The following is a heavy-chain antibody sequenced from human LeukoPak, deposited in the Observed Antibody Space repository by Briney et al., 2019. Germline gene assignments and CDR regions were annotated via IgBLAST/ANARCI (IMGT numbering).Heavy chain of an antibody. CDR3: AKDLPQMGYGFDP. CDR1: GFTFSSYE. J-gene: IGHJ5*02. Sequence: PGGSLRLSCAASGFTFSSYEMNWVRQAPGKGLEWVSYISSSGSTIYYADSVKGRFTISRDNSKNTLYLQMNSLRAEDTAVYYCAKDLPQMGYGFDPWGQGTLVTVSS. V-gene: IGHV3-48*03. D-gene: IGHD5-18*01. CDR2: ISSSGSTI.